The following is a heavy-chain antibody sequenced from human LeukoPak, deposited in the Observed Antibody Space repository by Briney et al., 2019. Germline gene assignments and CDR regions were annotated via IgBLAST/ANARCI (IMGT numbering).Heavy chain of an antibody. D-gene: IGHD6-19*01. V-gene: IGHV4-59*01. CDR2: IYYSGST. Sequence: SETLSLTCTVSGGSISSYYWSWIRQPPGKGLEWIGYIYYSGSTNYNPSLKSRVTISVDTSKNQFSLKLSSVTAADTAVYYCARVGAGSSGWSRRPSDAFDIWGQGTMVTVSS. J-gene: IGHJ3*02. CDR1: GGSISSYY. CDR3: ARVGAGSSGWSRRPSDAFDI.